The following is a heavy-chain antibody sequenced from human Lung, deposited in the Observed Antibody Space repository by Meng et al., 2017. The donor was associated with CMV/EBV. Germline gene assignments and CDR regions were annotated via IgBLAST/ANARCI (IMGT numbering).Heavy chain of an antibody. J-gene: IGHJ6*02. D-gene: IGHD2-21*01. CDR2: INPMFGTP. Sequence: SVXVSXKTSGGTFRSNAIAWVRQAPGQGPEWMGGINPMFGTPKYAQKFQGRVTINADESTSTVSLEVNSLRSEDTAVYYCARAAVVVLGGALGSMDVWGQGXPVTASS. CDR1: GGTFRSNA. V-gene: IGHV1-69*13. CDR3: ARAAVVVLGGALGSMDV.